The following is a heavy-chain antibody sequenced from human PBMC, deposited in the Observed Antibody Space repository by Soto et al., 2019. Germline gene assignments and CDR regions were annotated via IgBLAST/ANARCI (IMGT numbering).Heavy chain of an antibody. J-gene: IGHJ4*02. V-gene: IGHV1-3*01. D-gene: IGHD2-8*01. CDR3: ARPRRLMVYARGDSRLDY. CDR2: INAGNGNT. CDR1: GYTFTSYA. Sequence: QVQLVQSGAEVKKPGASVKVSCKASGYTFTSYAMHWVRQAPGQRLEWMGWINAGNGNTNYAQKLQGRVTMTTDTSTSTAYMELRSLRSDDTAVYYCARPRRLMVYARGDSRLDYWGQGTLVTVSS.